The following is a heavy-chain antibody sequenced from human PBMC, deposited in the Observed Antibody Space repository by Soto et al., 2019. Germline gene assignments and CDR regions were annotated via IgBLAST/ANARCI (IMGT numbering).Heavy chain of an antibody. Sequence: SGPTLVNPTETLTLTCSVSGFLLNNGRMGVSWIRQPPGKALEWLAHVFSNDEKSYSASLKSRVTISKDASKSQVVLTMTNMDPVDTATYYSARMRIAAAGKYFDYWGQGTLVTVSS. CDR2: VFSNDEK. V-gene: IGHV2-26*01. D-gene: IGHD6-13*01. CDR1: GFLLNNGRMG. J-gene: IGHJ4*02. CDR3: ARMRIAAAGKYFDY.